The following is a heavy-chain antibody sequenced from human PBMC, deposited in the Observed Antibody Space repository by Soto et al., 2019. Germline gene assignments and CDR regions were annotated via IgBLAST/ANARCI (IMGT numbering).Heavy chain of an antibody. Sequence: PSETLSLTCAVYGGSFSGYYWSWIRQPPVKGLEWIGEINHSGGTNYNPSLKSRVTISVDTSKNQFSLKLSSVTAADTAVFYCARLRWEQPWVFDYWGPGTLVTVSS. J-gene: IGHJ4*02. CDR3: ARLRWEQPWVFDY. CDR1: GGSFSGYY. CDR2: INHSGGT. D-gene: IGHD1-26*01. V-gene: IGHV4-34*01.